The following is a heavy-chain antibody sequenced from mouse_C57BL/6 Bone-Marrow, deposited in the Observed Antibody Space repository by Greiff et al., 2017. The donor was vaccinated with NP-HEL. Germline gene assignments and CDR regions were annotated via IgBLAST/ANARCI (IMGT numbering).Heavy chain of an antibody. CDR3: ARQPGTGAMDY. V-gene: IGHV5-12*01. J-gene: IGHJ4*01. Sequence: DVKLVESGGGLVQPGGSLKLSCAASGFTFSDYYMYWVRQTPEKRLEWVAYISNGGGSTYYPDTVKGRFTISRDNAKNTLYLQMSRLKSEDTAMYYCARQPGTGAMDYWGQGTSVTVSS. CDR2: ISNGGGST. D-gene: IGHD3-3*01. CDR1: GFTFSDYY.